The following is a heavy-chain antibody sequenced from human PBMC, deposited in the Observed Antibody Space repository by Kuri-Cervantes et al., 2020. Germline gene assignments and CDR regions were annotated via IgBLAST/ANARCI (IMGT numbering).Heavy chain of an antibody. CDR1: GGSISSYY. J-gene: IGHJ5*02. CDR3: ARGLGRGSSSDWFDP. CDR2: IYYSGST. Sequence: SETLSLTCTVSGGSISSYYWSWIRQPPGKGLEWIGYIYYSGSTNYNPSLKSRVTISVDTSKNQFSLKLSSVTAADTAVYYCARGLGRGSSSDWFDPWGQGVLVTVSS. D-gene: IGHD6-6*01. V-gene: IGHV4-59*12.